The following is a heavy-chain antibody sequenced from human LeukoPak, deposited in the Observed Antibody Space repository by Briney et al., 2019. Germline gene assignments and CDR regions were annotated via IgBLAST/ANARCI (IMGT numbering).Heavy chain of an antibody. V-gene: IGHV3-30*02. J-gene: IGHJ3*02. D-gene: IGHD3-10*01. CDR1: QSIFSIYG. Sequence: GGSLRLSCAASQSIFSIYGMHWVRQVPGKGLEWVAFIRYDGSHDDYADSVKGRFTISRDNSKNTLYLQMNSLRAEDTAVYYCAKGGLWFGDLSSSFDIWGQGTMVTVSS. CDR3: AKGGLWFGDLSSSFDI. CDR2: IRYDGSHD.